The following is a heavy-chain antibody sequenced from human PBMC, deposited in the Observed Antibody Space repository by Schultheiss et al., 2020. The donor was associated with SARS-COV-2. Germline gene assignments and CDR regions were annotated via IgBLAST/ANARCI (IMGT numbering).Heavy chain of an antibody. CDR1: GGSISSSSYY. J-gene: IGHJ5*02. V-gene: IGHV4-39*01. D-gene: IGHD2-2*01. CDR3: ARVERSCSTSCQRWFDP. Sequence: SETLSLTCTVSGGSISSSSYYWGWIRQPPGKGLEWIGSIYYSGSTYYKSSLKSRVSISVDTSKNQFSLKLSSVTAADTAVYYCARVERSCSTSCQRWFDPWGQGTLVTVSS. CDR2: IYYSGST.